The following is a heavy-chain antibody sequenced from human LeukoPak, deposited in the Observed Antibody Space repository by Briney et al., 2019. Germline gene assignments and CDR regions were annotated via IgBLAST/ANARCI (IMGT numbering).Heavy chain of an antibody. J-gene: IGHJ4*02. V-gene: IGHV3-21*01. CDR1: GFTFSNYH. CDR3: ARGLCGGDCYDY. D-gene: IGHD2-21*01. CDR2: ISDTSSYI. Sequence: GGSLRLSCAASGFTFSNYHINWIRQTPGKGLEWVSSISDTSSYIYYADSVKGRFTISRDNAKNSLYLQMNSLRAEDTAVYYCARGLCGGDCYDYWGQGTLVTVSS.